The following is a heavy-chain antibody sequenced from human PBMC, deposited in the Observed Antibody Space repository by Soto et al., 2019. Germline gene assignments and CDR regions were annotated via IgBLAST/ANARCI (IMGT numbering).Heavy chain of an antibody. Sequence: SVKVSCKTCGWTFSSHAINWVRQAPGQGLEWMGGIAPMFGTTNYAQKFKGRVTISADESTSTAYMELRSLRSEDAAVYYCARAPFNGSSWYFWFEPWGQGTLVTVSS. CDR3: ARAPFNGSSWYFWFEP. D-gene: IGHD6-13*01. V-gene: IGHV1-69*13. CDR2: IAPMFGTT. J-gene: IGHJ5*02. CDR1: GWTFSSHA.